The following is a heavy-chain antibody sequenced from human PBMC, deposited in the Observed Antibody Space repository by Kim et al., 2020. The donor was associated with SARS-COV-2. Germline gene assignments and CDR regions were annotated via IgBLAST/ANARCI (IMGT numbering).Heavy chain of an antibody. J-gene: IGHJ6*02. D-gene: IGHD1-26*01. V-gene: IGHV3-53*05. CDR3: ARPTEHGYYYYGMDV. Sequence: YADSVKGRFTISRDYSRDTLSLQMNSLRGEDTAVYYCARPTEHGYYYYGMDVWGQGTTVTVSS.